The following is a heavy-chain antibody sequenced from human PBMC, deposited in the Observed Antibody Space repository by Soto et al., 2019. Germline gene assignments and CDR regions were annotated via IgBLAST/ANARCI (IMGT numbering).Heavy chain of an antibody. Sequence: SETLSLTCSVSGGCIRSSDSCWSWVRQFPGKGLEWIAYITDSGSTDYNPSLKSRATISIDTSKNQFPLKLSSMTAADTAVYYCARRGSSRQIYHYGMDVWGAGTTVTVS. CDR2: ITDSGST. V-gene: IGHV4-30-4*08. J-gene: IGHJ6*02. D-gene: IGHD6-13*01. CDR3: ARRGSSRQIYHYGMDV. CDR1: GGCIRSSDSC.